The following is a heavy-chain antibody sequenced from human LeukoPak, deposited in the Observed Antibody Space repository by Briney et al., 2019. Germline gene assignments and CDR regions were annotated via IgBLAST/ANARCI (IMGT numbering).Heavy chain of an antibody. V-gene: IGHV4-39*01. CDR1: GGSISSSTYY. D-gene: IGHD6-13*01. CDR2: IYYSGST. J-gene: IGHJ3*02. CDR3: ASPLSGSSSWHGDAFDI. Sequence: SSETLSLTCTVSGGSISSSTYYWGWIRQPPGKGLEWIVSIYYSGSTYYNASLKSRVTISADTSKNQFSLKLSSVTAADTAVYYCASPLSGSSSWHGDAFDIWGQGTMVTVSS.